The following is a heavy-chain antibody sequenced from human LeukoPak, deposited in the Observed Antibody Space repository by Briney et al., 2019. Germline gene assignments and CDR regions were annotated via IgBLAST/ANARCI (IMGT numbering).Heavy chain of an antibody. CDR3: ARCRDEFGDYGFDF. D-gene: IGHD4-17*01. CDR2: IYSSGST. Sequence: NPSETLSLTCSVSGGSISSNCWSWIRQPPGKGLEWMGYIYSSGSTKYNPSLKSRVTISVDTSKNQFSLKLSSVTAADTAVYYCARCRDEFGDYGFDFWGQGNLVTVSS. CDR1: GGSISSNC. V-gene: IGHV4-59*01. J-gene: IGHJ4*02.